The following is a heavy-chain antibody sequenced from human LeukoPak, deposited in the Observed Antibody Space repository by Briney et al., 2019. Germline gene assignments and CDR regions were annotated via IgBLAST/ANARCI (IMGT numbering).Heavy chain of an antibody. CDR1: GFTVSSKH. CDR2: IYSGRRGGRT. J-gene: IGHJ6*03. Sequence: GGSLRLSCAASGFTVSSKHMSWVHQAPGKGLEWVAVIYSGRRGGRTYYADSVKGRFTISRDNPKNTLYLQMNSLRAEDTAVYYCARVYYGSGSLYYYYYYMDVWGKGTTVTISS. CDR3: ARVYYGSGSLYYYYYYMDV. D-gene: IGHD3-10*01. V-gene: IGHV3-53*01.